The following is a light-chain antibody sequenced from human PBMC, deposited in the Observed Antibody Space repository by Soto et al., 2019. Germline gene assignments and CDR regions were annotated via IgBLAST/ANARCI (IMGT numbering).Light chain of an antibody. CDR3: QQGYSTPLT. J-gene: IGKJ4*01. CDR1: QSISEY. Sequence: DIQMTQSPSSLSASVGQRVTITCRASQSISEYLNWYQQKPGKAPKLLIFSASSLQSGVPVRFSGSGSGTEFTLTISSLQAEDFGTYYCQQGYSTPLTFGGRTKVEI. V-gene: IGKV1-39*01. CDR2: SAS.